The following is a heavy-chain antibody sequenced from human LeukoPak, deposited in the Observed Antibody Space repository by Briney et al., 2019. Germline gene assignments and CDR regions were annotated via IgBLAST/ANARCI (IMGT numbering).Heavy chain of an antibody. CDR2: LSSGGRST. D-gene: IGHD3-10*01. CDR3: AKDRGVGVSNWFDP. J-gene: IGHJ5*02. Sequence: GGSLRLSCAASGFTFSNFAMSWVRQDPGKGLQWVSGLSSGGRSTFYTDSVKGRFTISRDNSKNTLYLQMNSLRADDTAVYYCAKDRGVGVSNWFDPWGQGTLATVSS. CDR1: GFTFSNFA. V-gene: IGHV3-23*01.